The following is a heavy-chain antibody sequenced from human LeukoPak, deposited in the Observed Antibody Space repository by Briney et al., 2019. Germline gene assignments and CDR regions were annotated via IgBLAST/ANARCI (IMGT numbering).Heavy chain of an antibody. D-gene: IGHD6-19*01. CDR1: RFTFRTYS. Sequence: GGSLRLSCAASRFTFRTYSMNWVRQAPGKGLEWVSSISSSSSYIHYADSVKGRFTISRDNAKNSLYLQMNSLRAEDTAIYYCARARERQWLSRDAFDIWGQGTMVTVSS. CDR3: ARARERQWLSRDAFDI. V-gene: IGHV3-21*01. CDR2: ISSSSSYI. J-gene: IGHJ3*02.